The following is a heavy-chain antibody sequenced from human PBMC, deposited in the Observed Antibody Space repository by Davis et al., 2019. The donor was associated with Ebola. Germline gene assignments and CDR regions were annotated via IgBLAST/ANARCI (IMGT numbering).Heavy chain of an antibody. V-gene: IGHV3-74*01. Sequence: PAGSLSLSCAASGFTFSRYWMHCVRQAPGKVLVWVSRTSTDVSSTSYADSVKGRFTISRDNAKNTRYLQMNSLRAEETAVYYCARDRYSRSWLQGFDPWGQGTLVTVSS. J-gene: IGHJ5*02. CDR3: ARDRYSRSWLQGFDP. CDR1: GFTFSRYW. CDR2: TSTDVSST. D-gene: IGHD6-13*01.